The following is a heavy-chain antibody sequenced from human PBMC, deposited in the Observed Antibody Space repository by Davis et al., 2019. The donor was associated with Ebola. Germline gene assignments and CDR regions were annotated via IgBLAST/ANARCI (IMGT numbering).Heavy chain of an antibody. J-gene: IGHJ5*02. CDR2: INHSGST. Sequence: MPSETLSLTCAVSGGSFSGYYWTWICHPPGKALEWFGEINHSGSTNYNPSLKSRVTISVDTSKNQFSLKVNSVTAADTAVYYCARRSGKFDPWGQGTLVTVSS. V-gene: IGHV4-34*01. CDR1: GGSFSGYY. D-gene: IGHD3-10*01. CDR3: ARRSGKFDP.